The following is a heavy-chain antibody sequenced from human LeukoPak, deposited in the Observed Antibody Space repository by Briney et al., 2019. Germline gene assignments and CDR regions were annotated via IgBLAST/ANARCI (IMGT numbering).Heavy chain of an antibody. J-gene: IGHJ4*02. Sequence: PSETLSLTCTVSGGSISSYYWSWIRQPPGKGLEWIGYIYYSGSTNYNPSLKSRVTISVDTSKNQFSLKLSSVTAADTAVYYCARRIAAAGPFDYWGQGILVTVSS. D-gene: IGHD6-13*01. CDR1: GGSISSYY. V-gene: IGHV4-59*08. CDR2: IYYSGST. CDR3: ARRIAAAGPFDY.